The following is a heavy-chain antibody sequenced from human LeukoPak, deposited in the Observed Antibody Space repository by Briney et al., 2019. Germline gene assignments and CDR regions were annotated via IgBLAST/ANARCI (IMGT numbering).Heavy chain of an antibody. CDR1: AGSISSSSYY. CDR3: AREMSPSSSSWYPPGFDY. Sequence: PSETLSLTCTVSAGSISSSSYYWGWIRQPPGKGLEWIGSIYYSGSTYYNPSLKSRVTISVDTSKNQFSLKLSSVTAADTAVYYCAREMSPSSSSWYPPGFDYWGQGTLVTVSS. CDR2: IYYSGST. V-gene: IGHV4-39*07. D-gene: IGHD6-13*01. J-gene: IGHJ4*02.